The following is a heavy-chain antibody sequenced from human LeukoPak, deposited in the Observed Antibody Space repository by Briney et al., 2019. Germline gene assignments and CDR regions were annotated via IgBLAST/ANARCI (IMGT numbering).Heavy chain of an antibody. CDR1: GFTFSSYW. J-gene: IGHJ4*02. V-gene: IGHV3-7*01. D-gene: IGHD6-19*01. Sequence: PGGSLRLSCAASGFTFSSYWMSWVRQAPGKGLEWVANIKQDGSEKYYVDSVKGRFTISRDNAKNSLHLQMNSLRAEDTAVYYCAKLRPGIAVAGRGFFDYWGQGTLVTVSS. CDR2: IKQDGSEK. CDR3: AKLRPGIAVAGRGFFDY.